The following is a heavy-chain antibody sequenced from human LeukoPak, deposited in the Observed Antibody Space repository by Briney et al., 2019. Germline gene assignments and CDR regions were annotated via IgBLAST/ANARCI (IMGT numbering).Heavy chain of an antibody. Sequence: SETLSLTCTVSGGSISSGDYYWSWIRQPPGKGLEWIGYIYYSGSTYYNPSLKSRVTISVDTSKNQFSLKLSSVTAADTAVYYCARELLGGNSPFDYWGQGTLVTVSS. V-gene: IGHV4-30-4*01. J-gene: IGHJ4*02. CDR3: ARELLGGNSPFDY. D-gene: IGHD4-23*01. CDR2: IYYSGST. CDR1: GGSISSGDYY.